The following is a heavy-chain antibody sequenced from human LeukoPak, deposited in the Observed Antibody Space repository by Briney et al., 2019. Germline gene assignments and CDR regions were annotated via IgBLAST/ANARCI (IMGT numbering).Heavy chain of an antibody. V-gene: IGHV4-59*01. CDR3: XRDSSSGLVNY. J-gene: IGHJ4*02. D-gene: IGHD1-26*01. CDR2: IYYSGST. Sequence: SETLSLTCTVSGGSISSYYWSWIRQPPGKGLEWIGYIYYSGSTNYNPSLKSRVTISVDTSKNQFSLKLSSVTAADTAVYYCXRDSSSGLVNYWGQGTLVTVSS. CDR1: GGSISSYY.